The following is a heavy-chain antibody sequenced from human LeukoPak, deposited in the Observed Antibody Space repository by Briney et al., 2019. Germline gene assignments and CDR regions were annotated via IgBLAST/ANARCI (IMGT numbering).Heavy chain of an antibody. CDR2: IWYDGSKQ. D-gene: IGHD4-23*01. V-gene: IGHV3-33*01. CDR1: GFTFRRYG. J-gene: IGHJ4*02. Sequence: PGRSLRISCAASGFTFRRYGMHWVRQAPGKGLEWVALIWYDGSKQSYTDSVRGRFTISRDDSKNTLYLQMNSLRDEDTAVYYCARDPATVVTHFDSWGQGTLVTSSS. CDR3: ARDPATVVTHFDS.